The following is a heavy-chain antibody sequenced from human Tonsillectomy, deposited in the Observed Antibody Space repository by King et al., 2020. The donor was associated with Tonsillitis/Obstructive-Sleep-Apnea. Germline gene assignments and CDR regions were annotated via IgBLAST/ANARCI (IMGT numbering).Heavy chain of an antibody. V-gene: IGHV5-51*01. J-gene: IGHJ5*02. CDR1: GYSFTTYW. Sequence: VKLVESGAEVKKPGESLKISCQGSGYSFTTYWIAWVRQMPGKGLEWMGIIYPGDSYTTYNPSFQGQVTISADKSISTAYLQWSSLKASDTAMYYCARRGYSDFQNWFDPWGQGTLVTVSS. CDR3: ARRGYSDFQNWFDP. D-gene: IGHD5-12*01. CDR2: IYPGDSYT.